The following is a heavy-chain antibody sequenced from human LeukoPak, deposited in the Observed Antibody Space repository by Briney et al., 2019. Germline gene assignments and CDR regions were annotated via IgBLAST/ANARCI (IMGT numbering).Heavy chain of an antibody. D-gene: IGHD7-27*01. CDR1: GGSISSYY. V-gene: IGHV4-59*01. CDR2: IYYSGST. Sequence: PSETLSLTCTVSGGSISSYYWSWIRQPPGKGLEWIGYIYYSGSTNYNPSLKSRVTISVDTSKNQFSLKLSSVTAADTAVYYCARDPQLGVHAFDIWGQGTVVTVSS. J-gene: IGHJ3*02. CDR3: ARDPQLGVHAFDI.